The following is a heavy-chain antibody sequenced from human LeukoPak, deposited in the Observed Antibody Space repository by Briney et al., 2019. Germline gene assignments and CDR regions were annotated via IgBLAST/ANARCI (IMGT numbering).Heavy chain of an antibody. J-gene: IGHJ5*02. V-gene: IGHV3-48*03. D-gene: IGHD2-15*01. Sequence: GGSLRLSCAAAGFTFSDYEMNWVRQAPGKGLGWVSYISSSGSSIFYADSVEGRFTIPRDNAKNSLYLQMHSLRAEDTAVYYCARVRAPAYNWFDPWGQGTLVTVSS. CDR1: GFTFSDYE. CDR2: ISSSGSSI. CDR3: ARVRAPAYNWFDP.